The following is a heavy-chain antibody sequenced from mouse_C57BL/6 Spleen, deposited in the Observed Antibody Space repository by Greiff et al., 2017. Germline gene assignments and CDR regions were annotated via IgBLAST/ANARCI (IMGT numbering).Heavy chain of an antibody. D-gene: IGHD1-1*01. CDR2: IDPSDSET. CDR3: ARGVYYGSSYDY. Sequence: QVQLQQPGAELVRPGSSVKLSCKASGYTFTSYWMHWVKQRPIQGLEWIGNIDPSDSETHYNQKFKDKATLTVDKSSSTAYMQLSSLTSEDSAVYYGARGVYYGSSYDYWGQGTTLTVSS. CDR1: GYTFTSYW. J-gene: IGHJ2*01. V-gene: IGHV1-52*01.